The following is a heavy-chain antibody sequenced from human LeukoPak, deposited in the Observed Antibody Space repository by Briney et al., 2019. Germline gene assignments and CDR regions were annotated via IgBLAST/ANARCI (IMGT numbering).Heavy chain of an antibody. D-gene: IGHD6-19*01. Sequence: PGRSLRLSCAASGYTFSSYGMHWVRQAPGKGLEGVAVIWYDGSNKYYADSVKGRFTISRDNSKNTLYLQMNSLRAEDRAVYYCTREDVAVTGALDFWGQGTLVTVSS. J-gene: IGHJ4*02. CDR2: IWYDGSNK. CDR1: GYTFSSYG. V-gene: IGHV3-33*01. CDR3: TREDVAVTGALDF.